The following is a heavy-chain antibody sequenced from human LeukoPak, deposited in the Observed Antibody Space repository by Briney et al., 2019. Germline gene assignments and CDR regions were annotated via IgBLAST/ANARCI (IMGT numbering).Heavy chain of an antibody. Sequence: ASVKVSCKASGYTFTGSRMQWARQAPGQGLEWMGWINPSNGDTNSEQKFQGRVTMTRDTSISTVYIELSRLTSDDTAVYFCARSWYGMDVWGQGTTVIVSS. CDR1: GYTFTGSR. J-gene: IGHJ6*02. V-gene: IGHV1-2*02. D-gene: IGHD6-13*01. CDR2: INPSNGDT. CDR3: ARSWYGMDV.